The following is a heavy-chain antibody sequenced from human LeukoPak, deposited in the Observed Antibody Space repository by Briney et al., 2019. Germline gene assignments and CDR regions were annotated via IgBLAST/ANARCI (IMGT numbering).Heavy chain of an antibody. CDR2: IYSGGST. V-gene: IGHV3-53*04. CDR1: GXTVSGNF. CDR3: ARLYGTFLEWSPYFDY. J-gene: IGHJ4*02. Sequence: GGSLRLSCAASGXTVSGNFMSWVRQAPGKGLEWVSVIYSGGSTYYADSVKGRFTISRHNSKNTLYLQMNSLRAEDTAVYYCARLYGTFLEWSPYFDYWGQGTLVTVSS. D-gene: IGHD3-3*02.